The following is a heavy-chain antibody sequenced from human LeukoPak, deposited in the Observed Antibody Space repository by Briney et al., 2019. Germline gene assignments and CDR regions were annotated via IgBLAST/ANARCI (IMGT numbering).Heavy chain of an antibody. J-gene: IGHJ4*01. Sequence: SETLFLTCAVSGASIASHSWWSWVRQPPGKGLEWIGEAYHSGGANYKPSLKSRVTISVDTSRNHFSLKLTSVTAADTAVYFCAYNRNFALDNWGQGTLVTVSS. V-gene: IGHV4/OR15-8*01. CDR1: GASIASHSW. CDR2: AYHSGGA. CDR3: AYNRNFALDN. D-gene: IGHD1-14*01.